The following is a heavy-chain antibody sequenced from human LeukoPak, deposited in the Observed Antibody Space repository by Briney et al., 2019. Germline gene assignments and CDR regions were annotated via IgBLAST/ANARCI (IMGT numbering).Heavy chain of an antibody. Sequence: GGSLRLSCAASGFTVSSNYMSWVRQAPGKGLEWVSVIYSGGSTYYADSVKGRFTISRDNSKNTLYLQMNSLRAEDTTVYYCARTCSGGSCYFDYWGQGTLVTVSS. V-gene: IGHV3-53*01. D-gene: IGHD2-15*01. CDR2: IYSGGST. CDR3: ARTCSGGSCYFDY. CDR1: GFTVSSNY. J-gene: IGHJ4*02.